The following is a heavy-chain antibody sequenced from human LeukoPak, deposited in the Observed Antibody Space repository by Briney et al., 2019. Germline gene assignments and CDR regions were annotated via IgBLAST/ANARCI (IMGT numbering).Heavy chain of an antibody. Sequence: SETLSLTCAVYGGSFSDYYWSWIRQPPGKGLEWIGEVNHSGSTNYNPSLRSRVTISVDTSKNQFSLKLSSVTAADTAVYYCAGGDVVVTAIHDAFDIWGQGTMVTVPS. V-gene: IGHV4-34*01. CDR1: GGSFSDYY. CDR2: VNHSGST. J-gene: IGHJ3*02. CDR3: AGGDVVVTAIHDAFDI. D-gene: IGHD2-21*02.